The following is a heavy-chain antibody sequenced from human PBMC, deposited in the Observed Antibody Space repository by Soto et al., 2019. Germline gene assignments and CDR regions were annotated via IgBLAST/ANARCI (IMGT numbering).Heavy chain of an antibody. D-gene: IGHD5-12*01. Sequence: EVQLVESGGGLVEPGGSLRLSCAASGFTFSRYSMNWVRQAPGKGLEWVSYITGSSRTIFYADSVKGRFTVSRDNAKDSLYLQMNSLRDEDTAIYYCARDAPYSGYDLDHWGQGTLVTVSS. J-gene: IGHJ4*02. V-gene: IGHV3-48*02. CDR2: ITGSSRTI. CDR3: ARDAPYSGYDLDH. CDR1: GFTFSRYS.